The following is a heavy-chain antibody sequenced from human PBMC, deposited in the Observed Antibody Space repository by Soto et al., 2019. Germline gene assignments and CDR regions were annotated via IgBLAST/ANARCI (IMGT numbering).Heavy chain of an antibody. CDR2: IYYSGST. V-gene: IGHV4-59*12. CDR3: ARDQLEGNWFDP. J-gene: IGHJ5*02. Sequence: PSETLSLTCTVSGGSISSYYWSWIRQPPGKGLEWIGYIYYSGSTNYNPSLKSRVTISVDTSKNQFSLKLTSVTAADTAVYYCARDQLEGNWFDPWGQGTLVTVSS. D-gene: IGHD1-1*01. CDR1: GGSISSYY.